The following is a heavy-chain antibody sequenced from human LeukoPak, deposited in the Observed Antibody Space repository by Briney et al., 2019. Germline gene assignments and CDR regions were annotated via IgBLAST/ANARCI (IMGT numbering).Heavy chain of an antibody. Sequence: SETLSLTCTVSGGSISSYYWSLIRRPAGKGLEWIGRIYTSGSTNYNPSLKSRVTMSVDKSKNQFSLKLSSVTAADTAVYYCAREGLYCSSTSCYRAEFDPWGQGTLVTVSS. V-gene: IGHV4-4*07. D-gene: IGHD2-2*01. CDR2: IYTSGST. J-gene: IGHJ5*02. CDR1: GGSISSYY. CDR3: AREGLYCSSTSCYRAEFDP.